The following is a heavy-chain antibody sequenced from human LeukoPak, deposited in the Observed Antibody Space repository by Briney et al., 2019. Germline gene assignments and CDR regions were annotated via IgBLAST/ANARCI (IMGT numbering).Heavy chain of an antibody. CDR1: GGSFSGYY. CDR2: IYHSGST. D-gene: IGHD3-22*01. CDR3: AREDPPTDSPIYYYDSSGYTVDY. Sequence: SETLSLTCAVYGGSFSGYYWGWIRQPPGKGLEWIGSIYHSGSTYYNPSLKSRVTISVDTSKNQFSLKLSSVTAADTAVYYCAREDPPTDSPIYYYDSSGYTVDYWGQGTLVTVSS. J-gene: IGHJ4*02. V-gene: IGHV4-38-2*02.